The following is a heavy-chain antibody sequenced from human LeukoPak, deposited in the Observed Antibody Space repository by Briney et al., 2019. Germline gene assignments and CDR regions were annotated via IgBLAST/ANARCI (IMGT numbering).Heavy chain of an antibody. CDR2: IYYSGST. D-gene: IGHD2-15*01. CDR3: ARAVVVAATVKRFDP. Sequence: PSETLSLTCTVSGGSISGYYWSWIRQSPGKGLEWIGYIYYSGSTNYNPSLKSRVTMSVDTSKNHFSLKVSSVTAADTAVYYCARAVVVAATVKRFDPWGQGTLVTVSS. CDR1: GGSISGYY. V-gene: IGHV4-59*01. J-gene: IGHJ5*02.